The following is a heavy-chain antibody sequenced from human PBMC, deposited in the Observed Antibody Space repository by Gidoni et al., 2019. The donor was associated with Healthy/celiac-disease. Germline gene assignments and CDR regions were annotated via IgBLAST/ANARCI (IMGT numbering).Heavy chain of an antibody. V-gene: IGHV3-9*01. CDR2: ISWNSGSI. CDR1: GFTFDDYA. CDR3: AKDMQAEIQPNFDY. D-gene: IGHD5-18*01. J-gene: IGHJ4*02. Sequence: EVQLVESGGGLVQPGRSLILSCAASGFTFDDYAMHWVRQAPGKGLEWVSGISWNSGSIGYADSVKGRFTISRDNAKNSLYLQMNSLRAEDTALDYCAKDMQAEIQPNFDYWGQGTLVTVSS.